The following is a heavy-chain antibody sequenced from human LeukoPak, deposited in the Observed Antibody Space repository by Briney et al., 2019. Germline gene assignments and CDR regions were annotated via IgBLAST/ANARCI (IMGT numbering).Heavy chain of an antibody. CDR3: ARERAERFYYGSGSSYNGCELDC. J-gene: IGHJ4*02. CDR2: VCSSGSA. V-gene: IGHV4-61*02. CDR1: GGSISSGSYF. Sequence: PSGTLSLTSTVSGGSISSGSYFWSWIRQPAGKGLAWIGRVCSSGSANYNPSLESRVSISVDTSKNQFSLKLSSVTAADTAVYYCARERAERFYYGSGSSYNGCELDCWGQGTLVTVSS. D-gene: IGHD3-10*01.